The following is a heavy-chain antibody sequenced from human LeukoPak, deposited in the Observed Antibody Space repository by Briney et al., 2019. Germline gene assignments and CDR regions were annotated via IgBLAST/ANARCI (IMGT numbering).Heavy chain of an antibody. J-gene: IGHJ4*02. Sequence: PGGSLRLSCAASGFSLSGYGMHWVRQAPGKGLEWVAVIWNDGSNKYYADSVKGRLTISRDTSKNTLFLQMNSLRAEDTAVYYCAILGVVVVAASFDYWGQGTLDTVSS. D-gene: IGHD2-15*01. CDR3: AILGVVVVAASFDY. CDR2: IWNDGSNK. V-gene: IGHV3-33*01. CDR1: GFSLSGYG.